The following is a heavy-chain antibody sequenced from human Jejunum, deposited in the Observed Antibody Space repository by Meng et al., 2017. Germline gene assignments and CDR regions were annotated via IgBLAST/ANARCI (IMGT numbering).Heavy chain of an antibody. CDR3: AREAVTAGFDP. J-gene: IGHJ5*02. CDR1: GFSFSSYW. V-gene: IGHV3-74*01. CDR2: IRFDGSYL. Sequence: EVQLVESGGGLVQPGGSLTLSCVASGFSFSSYWIHWVRQAPGKGLVRVSRIRFDGSYLNYADSVKGRFTISRDNARNTLYLQMNSLTVEDTAVYYCAREAVTAGFDPWGQGTLVTVSS. D-gene: IGHD2-21*02.